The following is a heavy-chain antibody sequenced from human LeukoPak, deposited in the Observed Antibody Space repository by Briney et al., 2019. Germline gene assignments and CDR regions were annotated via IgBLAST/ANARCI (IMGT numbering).Heavy chain of an antibody. V-gene: IGHV1-2*02. Sequence: ASVKVSCKASGYTFTGYYMHWVRQAPGQGLEWMGWINPNSGGTNYAQEFQGRVTMTRDTSISTAYMELSRLRSDDTAVYYCAGTYYYDSSGYYLYYYYYGMDVWGQGTTVTVSS. CDR1: GYTFTGYY. D-gene: IGHD3-22*01. J-gene: IGHJ6*02. CDR2: INPNSGGT. CDR3: AGTYYYDSSGYYLYYYYYGMDV.